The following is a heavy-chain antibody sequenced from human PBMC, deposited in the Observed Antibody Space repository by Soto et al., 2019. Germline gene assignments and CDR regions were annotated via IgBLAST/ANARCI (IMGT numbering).Heavy chain of an antibody. V-gene: IGHV1-46*01. CDR2: INPSGGRT. CDR1: GNSFTTYY. Sequence: GASVEVSCKASGNSFTTYYMHWVRQAPGQGLEWMGIINPSGGRTTYAQKFQGRVTMTRDTSTSTFHMELSSLTSEDTAVYYCAGLSHYDSSGYYDYWGQGTLVTVSS. J-gene: IGHJ4*02. CDR3: AGLSHYDSSGYYDY. D-gene: IGHD3-22*01.